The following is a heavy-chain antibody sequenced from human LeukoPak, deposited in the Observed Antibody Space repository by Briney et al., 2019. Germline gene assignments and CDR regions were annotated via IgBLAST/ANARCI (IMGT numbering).Heavy chain of an antibody. D-gene: IGHD3-10*01. J-gene: IGHJ4*02. Sequence: GGSLRLSCAASGFTFSSYAMSWVRQAPGKGLEWVSFISPSGDRTSNADSVEGRFTISRDNTRNTLYLQMNSLRAEDTAVYFCAKRGVVIRVFLVGFHKEAYYFDSWGQGALVTVSS. CDR1: GFTFSSYA. V-gene: IGHV3-23*01. CDR3: AKRGVVIRVFLVGFHKEAYYFDS. CDR2: ISPSGDRT.